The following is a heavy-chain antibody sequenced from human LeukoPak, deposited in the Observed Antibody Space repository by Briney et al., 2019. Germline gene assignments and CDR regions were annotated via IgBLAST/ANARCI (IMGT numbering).Heavy chain of an antibody. CDR3: AKDLGYYGSGPLTDWFDP. Sequence: GGSLRLSCAASGFTFGSYAMSWVRQAPGKGLEWVSAISGSGGSTYYADSVKGRFTISRDNSKNTLYLQMNSLRAEDTAVYYCAKDLGYYGSGPLTDWFDPWGQGTLVTVSS. V-gene: IGHV3-23*01. D-gene: IGHD3-10*01. CDR2: ISGSGGST. J-gene: IGHJ5*02. CDR1: GFTFGSYA.